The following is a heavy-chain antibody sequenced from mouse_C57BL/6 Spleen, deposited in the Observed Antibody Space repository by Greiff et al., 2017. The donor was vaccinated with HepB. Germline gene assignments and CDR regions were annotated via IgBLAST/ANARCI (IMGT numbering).Heavy chain of an antibody. CDR2: ISSGSSTI. D-gene: IGHD1-1*01. CDR1: GFTFSDYG. V-gene: IGHV5-17*01. Sequence: EVKLMESGGGLVKPGGSLKLSCAASGFTFSDYGMHWVRQAPEKGLEWVAYISSGSSTIYYADTVKGRFTISRDNAKNTLFLQMTSLRSEDTAMYYCARRHSIYYGSSYDWYFDVWGTGTTVTVSS. J-gene: IGHJ1*03. CDR3: ARRHSIYYGSSYDWYFDV.